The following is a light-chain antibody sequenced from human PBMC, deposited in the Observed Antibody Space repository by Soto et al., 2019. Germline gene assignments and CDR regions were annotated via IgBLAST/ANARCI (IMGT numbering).Light chain of an antibody. CDR3: SSYTNSGALVV. J-gene: IGLJ2*01. Sequence: QPALTQPASVSGSPGQSITISCTGTSSDIGGYKYVSWYQQHPGKAPKLMIYDVNNRPSGVSNRFSGSKSGNTASLTVSGLQAEDEADYYCSSYTNSGALVVFGGGTKLTVL. CDR2: DVN. V-gene: IGLV2-14*01. CDR1: SSDIGGYKY.